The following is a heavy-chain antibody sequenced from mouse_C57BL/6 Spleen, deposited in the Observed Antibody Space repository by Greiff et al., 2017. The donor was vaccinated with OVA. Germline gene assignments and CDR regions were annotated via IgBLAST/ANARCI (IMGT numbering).Heavy chain of an antibody. CDR2: IHPNSGST. J-gene: IGHJ2*01. Sequence: QVQLQQSGAELVKPGASVKLSCKASGYTFTSYWMHWVKQRPGQGLEWIGMIHPNSGSTKYNEKFKSKATLTVDKSSSTAYMQLSSLTSEDSAVYYCARKGTTGPHYFDYWGQGTTLTVSS. CDR3: ARKGTTGPHYFDY. D-gene: IGHD1-1*01. CDR1: GYTFTSYW. V-gene: IGHV1-64*01.